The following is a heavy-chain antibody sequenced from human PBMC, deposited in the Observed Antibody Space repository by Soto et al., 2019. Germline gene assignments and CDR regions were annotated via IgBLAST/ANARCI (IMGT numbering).Heavy chain of an antibody. V-gene: IGHV3-23*01. J-gene: IGHJ4*02. Sequence: EVQLLESGGGLVQPGGSLRLSCAASGFTFSSYAMSWVRQAPGKGLEWVSVISGSGGSTYYADSVKGRFTISRDNTKNTVHLQMNSLRAEDTAVYYCAKDMSGYYDSSGYLYFDYWGQGTLVTVSS. D-gene: IGHD3-22*01. CDR1: GFTFSSYA. CDR3: AKDMSGYYDSSGYLYFDY. CDR2: ISGSGGST.